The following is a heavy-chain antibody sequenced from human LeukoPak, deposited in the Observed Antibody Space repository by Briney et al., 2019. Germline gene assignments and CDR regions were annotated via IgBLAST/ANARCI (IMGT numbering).Heavy chain of an antibody. Sequence: PSETLSLNCTVSGVSISTGGYYWHWIRQHPGKGLEWIGFIYHSGSTSYNPSLKSRLSISVDTSKNQFSLKRNSVTAADTAVYYCARGRFYGFSGDSWGQGTLVTVSS. J-gene: IGHJ4*02. CDR3: ARGRFYGFSGDS. V-gene: IGHV4-31*03. CDR1: GVSISTGGYY. D-gene: IGHD2/OR15-2a*01. CDR2: IYHSGST.